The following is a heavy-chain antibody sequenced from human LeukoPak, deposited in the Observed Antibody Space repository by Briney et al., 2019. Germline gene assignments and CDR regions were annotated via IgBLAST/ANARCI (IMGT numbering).Heavy chain of an antibody. V-gene: IGHV1-2*04. Sequence: GASVKVSCKASGYTFTGYYMHWVRQAPGQGLEWMGWINPNSGGTNYAQKFQGWVTMTRDTFISTAYMELSRLRSDDTAVYYCARSYSSSSFSDYWGQGTLVTVSS. D-gene: IGHD6-6*01. CDR2: INPNSGGT. CDR3: ARSYSSSSFSDY. J-gene: IGHJ4*02. CDR1: GYTFTGYY.